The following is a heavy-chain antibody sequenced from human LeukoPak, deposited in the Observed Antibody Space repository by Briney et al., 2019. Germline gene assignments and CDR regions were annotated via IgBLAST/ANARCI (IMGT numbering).Heavy chain of an antibody. CDR3: ARIPRPIYDSSGYDSNWFDP. J-gene: IGHJ5*02. V-gene: IGHV4-61*01. D-gene: IGHD3-22*01. CDR2: IYYSGST. CDR1: GVSVSSGSYY. Sequence: SETLSLTCTVSGVSVSSGSYYWSWIRQPPGKGLEWIGYIYYSGSTNYNPSLKSRVTISVDTSKNQFSLKLSSVTAADTAVYYCARIPRPIYDSSGYDSNWFDPWGQGTLVTVSS.